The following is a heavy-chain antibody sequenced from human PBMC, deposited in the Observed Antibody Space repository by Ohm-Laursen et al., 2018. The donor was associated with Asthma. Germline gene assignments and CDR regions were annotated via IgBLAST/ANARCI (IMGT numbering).Heavy chain of an antibody. V-gene: IGHV3-23*01. D-gene: IGHD2-15*01. CDR1: GFTFNKHH. J-gene: IGHJ4*02. CDR2: IDGSGGRT. CDR3: AKDSSEVVAADEY. Sequence: GSLRLSCTASGFTFNKHHMTWVRQAPGKGLEWVSAIDGSGGRTYYADSVKGRFTISRDNPRNTLYLQMNSLRAEDTAVYYCAKDSSEVVAADEYWGQGTLVTVSS.